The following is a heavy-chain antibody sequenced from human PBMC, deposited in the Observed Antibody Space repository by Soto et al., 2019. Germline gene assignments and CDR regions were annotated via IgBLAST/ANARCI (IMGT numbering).Heavy chain of an antibody. CDR1: GFTFSTHA. D-gene: IGHD2-2*01. V-gene: IGHV3-23*01. CDR2: FSGSGGNI. CDR3: AKDPPWTVGPLAMDV. Sequence: GSLRLSCVASGFTFSTHAMSWVRQAPGKGLEWVSTFSGSGGNIYYAESVKGRLTISRDDSKNTLYLRMNSLRVEDTAVYYCAKDPPWTVGPLAMDVWGQGTTVTVSS. J-gene: IGHJ6*02.